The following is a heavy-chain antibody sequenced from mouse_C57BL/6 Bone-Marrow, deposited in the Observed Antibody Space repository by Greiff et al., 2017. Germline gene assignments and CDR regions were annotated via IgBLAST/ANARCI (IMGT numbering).Heavy chain of an antibody. CDR2: IDPSDSYT. CDR3: ASDYYGSRWGY. CDR1: GYTFTSYW. V-gene: IGHV1-59*01. Sequence: QVQLQQPGAELVRPGTSVKLSCKASGYTFTSYWMHWVKQRPGQGLEWIGVIDPSDSYTNYNQKFKGKATLTVDTSSSTAYMQLSSLTSEDSAVYYCASDYYGSRWGYWGQGTTLTVSS. J-gene: IGHJ2*01. D-gene: IGHD1-1*01.